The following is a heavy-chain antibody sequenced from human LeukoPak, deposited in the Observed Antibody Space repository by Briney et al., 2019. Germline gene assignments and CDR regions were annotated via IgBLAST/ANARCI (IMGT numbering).Heavy chain of an antibody. Sequence: GGSLRLSCAASGFTFSSYAMHWVRQAPGKGLEWVAVISYDGSNKYYADSVKGRFTISRDNSKNTLYLQMNSLRAEDTAVYYCARESGGSYEVVPAANWFDPWGQGTLVTVSS. D-gene: IGHD2-2*01. J-gene: IGHJ5*02. CDR2: ISYDGSNK. CDR3: ARESGGSYEVVPAANWFDP. V-gene: IGHV3-30-3*01. CDR1: GFTFSSYA.